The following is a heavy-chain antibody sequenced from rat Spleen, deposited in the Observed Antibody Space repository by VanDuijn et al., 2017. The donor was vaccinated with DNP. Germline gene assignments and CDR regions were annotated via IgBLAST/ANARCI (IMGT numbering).Heavy chain of an antibody. Sequence: EVQLQESGPGLVKPSQSLSLTCSVTGYSITSNYWGWIRKFPGNKLEWMGFISSAGSTNYNPSLKSRISITRDTSKNQFFLQVNSVTTEDTATYYCGTPTAPGLYWSFDFWGPGTMVTVSS. CDR1: GYSITSNY. V-gene: IGHV3-3*01. D-gene: IGHD1-11*01. J-gene: IGHJ1*01. CDR2: ISSAGST. CDR3: GTPTAPGLYWSFDF.